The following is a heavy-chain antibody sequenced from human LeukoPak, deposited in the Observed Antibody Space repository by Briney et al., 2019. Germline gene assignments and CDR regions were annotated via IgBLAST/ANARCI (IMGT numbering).Heavy chain of an antibody. J-gene: IGHJ5*02. CDR1: GDSVSSNSAA. D-gene: IGHD6-13*01. CDR3: AREVIIGAARGWFDP. Sequence: SQTLSLTCAISGDSVSSNSAAWDWIRQSPSRGLEWLGRTYYRSKWYNDYDVSVKSRITINPDTSKNQFSLQLNSVTPEDTAVYYCAREVIIGAARGWFDPWGQGTLVTVSS. V-gene: IGHV6-1*01. CDR2: TYYRSKWYN.